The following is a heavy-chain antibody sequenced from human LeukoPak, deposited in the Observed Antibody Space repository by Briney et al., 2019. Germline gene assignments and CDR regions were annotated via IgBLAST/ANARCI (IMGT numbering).Heavy chain of an antibody. D-gene: IGHD5-12*01. CDR1: GFTFSHYA. V-gene: IGHV3-23*01. CDR3: ARGYSHNSGGWLDP. Sequence: GGSLRLSCAVSGFTFSHYAMSWVRQASGTGLEWVGSLTDSGDATYYADSVKGRLTISRDNSNSTLYLHISGLRDEDTAVYYCARGYSHNSGGWLDPWGQGTLVTVSS. CDR2: LTDSGDAT. J-gene: IGHJ5*02.